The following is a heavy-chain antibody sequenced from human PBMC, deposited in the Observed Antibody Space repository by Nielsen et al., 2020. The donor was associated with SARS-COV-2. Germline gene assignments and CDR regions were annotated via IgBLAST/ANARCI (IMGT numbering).Heavy chain of an antibody. CDR2: IWYDGSNK. Sequence: GSLKISCAASGFTFSSYGMHWVRQAPGKGLEWVAVIWYDGSNKYYADSVKGRFTISRDNSKNTLYLQMNSLRAEDTAVYYCARGVTRAGRGMDVWGQGTTVTVSS. CDR1: GFTFSSYG. D-gene: IGHD2-21*02. J-gene: IGHJ6*02. CDR3: ARGVTRAGRGMDV. V-gene: IGHV3-33*01.